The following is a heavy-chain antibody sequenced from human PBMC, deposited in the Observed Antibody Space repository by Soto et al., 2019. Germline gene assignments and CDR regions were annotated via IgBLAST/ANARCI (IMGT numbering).Heavy chain of an antibody. CDR3: ARRYGGTFDY. Sequence: QVQLQESGPGLVKPSETLSLTCTVSGGSISSYYWSWIRQPPGKGLEWIGYIYYSGSTNYNPSLKSLVTISVDTSRNQFSLKLSSVTAADTAVYSCARRYGGTFDYWGQGTLVTVSS. CDR2: IYYSGST. J-gene: IGHJ4*02. CDR1: GGSISSYY. D-gene: IGHD2-15*01. V-gene: IGHV4-59*08.